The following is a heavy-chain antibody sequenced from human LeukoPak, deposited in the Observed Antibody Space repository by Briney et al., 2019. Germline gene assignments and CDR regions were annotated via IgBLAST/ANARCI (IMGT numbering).Heavy chain of an antibody. CDR2: ISATGGGT. J-gene: IGHJ4*02. D-gene: IGHD2-15*01. CDR3: EKDRDTLPSRLSGFDN. V-gene: IGHV3-23*01. CDR1: GFTFSSYA. Sequence: PGGSLRLPCPASGFTFSSYAMSWVRQAPGKGRDWVSTISATGGGTVYADSVKGRFTISIDNCKNTLLLQMNSLRADDTAVYYCEKDRDTLPSRLSGFDNWGQGILVTASS.